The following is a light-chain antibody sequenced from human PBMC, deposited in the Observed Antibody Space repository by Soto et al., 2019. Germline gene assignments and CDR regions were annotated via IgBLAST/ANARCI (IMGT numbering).Light chain of an antibody. CDR2: RNN. CDR3: AAWDDSLSGHVV. V-gene: IGLV1-47*01. J-gene: IGLJ2*01. CDR1: SSNIGSNY. Sequence: VLTQPHSASGTPGQRVTISCSGSSSNIGSNYVYWYQQLPGTAPKLLIYRNNQRPSGVPDRFSGSTSGTSASLAISGLRSEDEANYYCAAWDDSLSGHVVFGGGTQLTVL.